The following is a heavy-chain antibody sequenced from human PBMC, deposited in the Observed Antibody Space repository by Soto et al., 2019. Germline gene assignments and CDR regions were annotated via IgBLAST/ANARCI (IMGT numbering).Heavy chain of an antibody. D-gene: IGHD3-22*01. CDR1: GFTFSSYG. J-gene: IGHJ5*02. Sequence: QVQLVESGGGGVQPGRSLRLSCAASGFTFSSYGMHWVRQAPGKGLEWVAVISSDGSNKYYADSVKGRFTISRDNSKNTLYMQMNSLRAEDTAVYYCAKYDDSSGYQNWFDHWGQGTLVTVSS. CDR2: ISSDGSNK. CDR3: AKYDDSSGYQNWFDH. V-gene: IGHV3-30*18.